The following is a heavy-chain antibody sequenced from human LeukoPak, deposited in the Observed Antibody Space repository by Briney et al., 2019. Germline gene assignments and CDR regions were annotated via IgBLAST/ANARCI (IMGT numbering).Heavy chain of an antibody. V-gene: IGHV3-7*01. CDR1: GFTFTSYW. CDR2: IKKDGSEK. CDR3: ARDRRPYGDYRLGNFDY. Sequence: PGGSLRLSCATSGFTFTSYWMSWVRQAPGKGLEWVANIKKDGSEKYYVDSVKGRFTISRDNSKNTLYLQMNSLRAEDTAVYYCARDRRPYGDYRLGNFDYWGQGTLVTVSS. J-gene: IGHJ4*02. D-gene: IGHD4-17*01.